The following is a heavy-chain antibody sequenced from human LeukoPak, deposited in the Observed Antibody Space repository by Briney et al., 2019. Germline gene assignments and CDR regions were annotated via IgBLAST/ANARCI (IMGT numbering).Heavy chain of an antibody. V-gene: IGHV1-2*02. CDR2: INPNSGGT. J-gene: IGHJ4*02. CDR3: ARDASVYYGSGSYFDY. Sequence: ASVKVSCKASGYTFTGYYMHWVRQAPGQGLEWMGWINPNSGGTNYAQKFQGRVTMTRDTSISTAYMELSRLRSDDTAVYYCARDASVYYGSGSYFDYWGQGTLVTVSP. CDR1: GYTFTGYY. D-gene: IGHD3-10*01.